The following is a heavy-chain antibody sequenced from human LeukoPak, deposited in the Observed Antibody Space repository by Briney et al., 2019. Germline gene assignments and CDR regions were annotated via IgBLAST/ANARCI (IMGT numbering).Heavy chain of an antibody. CDR2: IYTSGST. J-gene: IGHJ4*02. D-gene: IGHD3-10*01. CDR1: GGSISSYY. Sequence: SETLSLTCTVSGGSISSYYWSWIRQPAGKGLEWIGRIYTSGSTNYNPSLKSRVTMSVDTSKNQFSLKLSSVTAADTAVYYCARGEYYYGSGSYFEDYWGQGTLVTVSS. V-gene: IGHV4-4*07. CDR3: ARGEYYYGSGSYFEDY.